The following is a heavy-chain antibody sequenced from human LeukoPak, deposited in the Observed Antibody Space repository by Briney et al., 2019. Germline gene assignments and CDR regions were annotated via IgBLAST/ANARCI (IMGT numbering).Heavy chain of an antibody. Sequence: SETLSLTCTVSGASIDNSNYYWGWIRQPPGEGLEWIGNIYYSGSTYYNPSLKSRVTISVDTSKNQFSLKLSSVTAADTAVYYCAREGAISVLDYWGQGTLVTVSS. V-gene: IGHV4-39*02. D-gene: IGHD3-3*01. CDR2: IYYSGST. CDR1: GASIDNSNYY. J-gene: IGHJ4*02. CDR3: AREGAISVLDY.